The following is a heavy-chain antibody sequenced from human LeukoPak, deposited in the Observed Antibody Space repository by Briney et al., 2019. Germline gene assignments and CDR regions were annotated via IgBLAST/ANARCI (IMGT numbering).Heavy chain of an antibody. Sequence: GAPLQICSEGSGSIFTNYWIGWVRPLPGKVLEWVGIIYPGDSDTRYSLSFQGQVTISADKSISTAYLQWSSLKASDTAMYYCARLYGSGSYYIFDYWGQGTLVTVSS. J-gene: IGHJ4*02. D-gene: IGHD3-10*01. CDR3: ARLYGSGSYYIFDY. V-gene: IGHV5-51*01. CDR1: GSIFTNYW. CDR2: IYPGDSDT.